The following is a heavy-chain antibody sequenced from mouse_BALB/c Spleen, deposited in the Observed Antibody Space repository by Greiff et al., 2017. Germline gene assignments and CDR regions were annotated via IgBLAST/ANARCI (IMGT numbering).Heavy chain of an antibody. V-gene: IGHV7-3*02. CDR1: GFNFTDYY. Sequence: EVQLQESGGGLVQPGGSLRLSCAPSGFNFTDYYMSWVRQPPGKALEWLGFIRNKANGYTTEYSASVKGRFTIYRDNSQSILYLQMNTLRAEDSATYYCARDSYYRDDDAMDYWGQGTSVTVSS. CDR2: IRNKANGYTT. D-gene: IGHD2-14*01. CDR3: ARDSYYRDDDAMDY. J-gene: IGHJ4*01.